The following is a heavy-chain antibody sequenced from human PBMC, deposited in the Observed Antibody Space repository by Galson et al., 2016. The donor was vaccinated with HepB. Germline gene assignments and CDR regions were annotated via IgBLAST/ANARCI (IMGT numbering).Heavy chain of an antibody. V-gene: IGHV3-23*01. D-gene: IGHD2-2*01. Sequence: SLRLSCAASGFIFSDHYMSWVRQAPGKGLEWVSVISSYTGTTDYADSVKGRFTISRDNSKNTLFLQMNSLRAEDTAIYYCAKDGAIYGSCTSTSCSSYSDYWGQGTLVTVSS. CDR2: ISSYTGTT. J-gene: IGHJ4*02. CDR1: GFIFSDHY. CDR3: AKDGAIYGSCTSTSCSSYSDY.